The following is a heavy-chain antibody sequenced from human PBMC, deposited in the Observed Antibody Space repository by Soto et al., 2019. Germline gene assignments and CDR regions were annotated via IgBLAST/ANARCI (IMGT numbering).Heavy chain of an antibody. CDR1: GFTFRGYG. D-gene: IGHD4-4*01. V-gene: IGHV3-30*18. CDR2: ISYDGSIK. CDR3: AKSRDGYSFYFYYGMDV. Sequence: GGSLRLSCAASGFTFRGYGMHWVRQAPGRGLEWVALISYDGSIKYYADSVKGRFTISRDNSKNTLYLQMNSLTGDDTAVYYCAKSRDGYSFYFYYGMDVWGQGTTVTVSS. J-gene: IGHJ6*02.